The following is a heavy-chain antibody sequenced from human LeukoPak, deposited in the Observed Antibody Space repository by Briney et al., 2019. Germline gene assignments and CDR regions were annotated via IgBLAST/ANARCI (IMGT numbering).Heavy chain of an antibody. J-gene: IGHJ6*03. CDR2: ISSSGSTI. D-gene: IGHD2-2*01. Sequence: GGSLRLSCAASGFTFSSYEMNWVRQAPGKGLEWVSYISSSGSTIYYADSVKGRFTISRDNAKNSLYLQMNSLRAEDMAAYYCARGDIVVVPAAMEGEYYYYYYMDVWGKGTTVTISS. CDR1: GFTFSSYE. V-gene: IGHV3-48*03. CDR3: ARGDIVVVPAAMEGEYYYYYYMDV.